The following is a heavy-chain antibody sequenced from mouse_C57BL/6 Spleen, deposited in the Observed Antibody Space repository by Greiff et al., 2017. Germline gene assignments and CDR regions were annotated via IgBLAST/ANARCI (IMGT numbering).Heavy chain of an antibody. CDR1: GFTFSSYA. D-gene: IGHD2-1*01. V-gene: IGHV5-4*01. CDR3: ERDGGCGNYVWFAY. J-gene: IGHJ3*01. CDR2: ISDGGSYT. Sequence: EVKLMESGGGLVKPGGSLKLSCAASGFTFSSYAMSWVRQTPEKRLEWVATISDGGSYTYYPDNVKGRFTISRDNAKNNLYLQMSHLKSEDTAMYYCERDGGCGNYVWFAYWGQVTLVTVSA.